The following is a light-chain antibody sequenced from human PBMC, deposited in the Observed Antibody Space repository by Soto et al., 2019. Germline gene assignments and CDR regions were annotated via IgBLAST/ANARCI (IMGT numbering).Light chain of an antibody. CDR1: QSVSSN. Sequence: EIVMTQSPATLSVSPLEIATLSFMASQSVSSNLAWYQQKPGQAPRLLIFGASSRATGIPDRFIGSGSGTEFILTISRLEPDDFAIYHCHQHGGSPETFGQGTKVDIK. CDR3: HQHGGSPET. J-gene: IGKJ1*01. V-gene: IGKV3-20*01. CDR2: GAS.